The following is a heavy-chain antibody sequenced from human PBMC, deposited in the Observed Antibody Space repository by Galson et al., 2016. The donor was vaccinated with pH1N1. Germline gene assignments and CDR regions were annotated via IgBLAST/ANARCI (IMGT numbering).Heavy chain of an antibody. V-gene: IGHV3-7*01. J-gene: IGHJ4*02. Sequence: SLRLSCAASGFIFSDYWMSWVRQAPGKGLEWVAKINHDGSRKYYVDSMKGRCTISRDNAENSLSLQMNSLRVEDTALYYCATEDYYTSLYWGQGILVTVSS. CDR3: ATEDYYTSLY. CDR2: INHDGSRK. CDR1: GFIFSDYW. D-gene: IGHD1-26*01.